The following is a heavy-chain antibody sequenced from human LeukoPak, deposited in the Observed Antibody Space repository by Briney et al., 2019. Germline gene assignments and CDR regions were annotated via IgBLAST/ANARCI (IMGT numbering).Heavy chain of an antibody. V-gene: IGHV4-34*01. CDR2: INHSGST. J-gene: IGHJ5*02. CDR1: GGSFSGYY. D-gene: IGHD2-2*01. CDR3: ARGKPSDIVVGLYNWFDP. Sequence: SETLSLTCAVYGGSFSGYYWSWIRQPPGKGLEWIGEINHSGSTNYNPSLKSRVTISVDTSKNQFSLRLSSVTAADTAVYYCARGKPSDIVVGLYNWFDPWGQGTLVTVSS.